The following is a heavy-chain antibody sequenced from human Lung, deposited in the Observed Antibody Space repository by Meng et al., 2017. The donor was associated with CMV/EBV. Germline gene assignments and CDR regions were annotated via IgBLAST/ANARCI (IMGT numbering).Heavy chain of an antibody. V-gene: IGHV3-21*06. D-gene: IGHD7-27*01. CDR2: ISSSSNYI. CDR3: GRVPGLGMSFYYGLDV. CDR1: GFTFSTYN. Sequence: GESLKISCAASGFTFSTYNMNWVRQAPGKGLEWVSSISSSSNYIYYADSVKGRFTISRANARNSLFLQMNSLRAEDTAVYYCGRVPGLGMSFYYGLDVWGRGITVTVSS. J-gene: IGHJ6*02.